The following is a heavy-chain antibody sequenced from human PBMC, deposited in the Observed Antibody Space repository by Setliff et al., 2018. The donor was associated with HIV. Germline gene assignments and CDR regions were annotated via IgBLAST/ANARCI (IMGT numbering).Heavy chain of an antibody. Sequence: PGGSLRLSCAASGFTFSDFWMSWARQAPGKGLEWVANIDEDGNKKYYVGSVKGRFTISRDNAKNSLFLQMSRLTVDDTAVYYCAAVTVRTNAAYGVISTRFDPWGQGTLVTVSS. V-gene: IGHV3-7*03. D-gene: IGHD2-8*01. CDR1: GFTFSDFW. CDR2: IDEDGNKK. J-gene: IGHJ5*02. CDR3: AAVTVRTNAAYGVISTRFDP.